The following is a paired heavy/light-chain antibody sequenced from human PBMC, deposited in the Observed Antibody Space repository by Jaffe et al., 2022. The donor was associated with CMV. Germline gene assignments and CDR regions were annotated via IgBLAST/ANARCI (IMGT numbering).Heavy chain of an antibody. CDR3: AGVLTGYHPIDF. V-gene: IGHV3-48*03. Sequence: EVHLVESGGGLVQPGGSLTLSCAASGFTFSTYEMNWVRQAPGKGLEWVSYITPRGDTVYYADSVRGRFTISRDNAKNSLYLQMNSLRVEDTAVYFCAGVLTGYHPIDFWGQGTLVTVSS. CDR1: GFTFSTYE. J-gene: IGHJ4*02. CDR2: ITPRGDTV. D-gene: IGHD3-9*01.
Light chain of an antibody. J-gene: IGKJ2*01. V-gene: IGKV3-15*01. CDR2: GAS. CDR3: QQYRDWRT. CDR1: QSVSTN. Sequence: EILMTQSPVTLSVSPGERATLSCRASQSVSTNLAWYQQKPGQPPRLLIYGASTRATGIPARFSGSGSGTEFTLTISSLQSEDIAVYYCQQYRDWRTFGQGTKLEIK.